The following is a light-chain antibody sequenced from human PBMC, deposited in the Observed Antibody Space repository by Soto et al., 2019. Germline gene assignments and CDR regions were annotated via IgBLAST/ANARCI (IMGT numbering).Light chain of an antibody. Sequence: TQSASARDRVTITCRASQSISAWLTWYQQKAGKAPNLLIYEASSLESGVPSRFSGSGSGTDFTLTISSLQPEDFATFYCQQSYKIPFTFGQGTRLEIK. CDR2: EAS. CDR1: QSISAW. V-gene: IGKV1-5*01. CDR3: QQSYKIPFT. J-gene: IGKJ5*01.